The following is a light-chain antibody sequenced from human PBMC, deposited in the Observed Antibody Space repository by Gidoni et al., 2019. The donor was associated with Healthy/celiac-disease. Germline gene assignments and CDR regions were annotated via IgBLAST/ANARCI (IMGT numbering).Light chain of an antibody. Sequence: EIVWTQAPATLSLSPGERATLSCRASQSVSSYLAWYQQKPGQAPRLLIYDASNRATGIPARFSGSGSVTDFPLPISSLVPEDFAVYYCQPRSHWPLTFXGXTQVEIK. CDR1: QSVSSY. V-gene: IGKV3-11*01. CDR3: QPRSHWPLT. CDR2: DAS. J-gene: IGKJ4*01.